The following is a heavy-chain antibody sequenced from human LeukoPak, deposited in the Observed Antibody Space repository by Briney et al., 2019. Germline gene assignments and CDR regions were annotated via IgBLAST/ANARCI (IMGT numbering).Heavy chain of an antibody. CDR3: AKPSSGSLYHYYMDV. V-gene: IGHV3-23*01. CDR2: ISDSGGRT. CDR1: GFTFSTYG. J-gene: IGHJ6*03. Sequence: GGSLRLSCAASGFTFSTYGMSWVRQAPGKGLEWVSTISDSGGRTYYTDSVKGRFTVSRDNSKNTLYLQMNSLRAEDTAVYYCAKPSSGSLYHYYMDVWGKGTTVTVSS. D-gene: IGHD5-12*01.